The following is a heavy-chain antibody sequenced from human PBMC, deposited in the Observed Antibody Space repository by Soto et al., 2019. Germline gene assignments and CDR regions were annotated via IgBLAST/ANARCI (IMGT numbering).Heavy chain of an antibody. CDR1: GGSFSVYS. CDR3: ARDKITGLFDY. Sequence: SETLSLTCAVYGGSFSVYSWTWIRQPPGTGLEWIGEINHTGSTNYNPSLKSRVTISVDTSKNQFSLKLTSVTAADTAVYYCARDKITGLFDYWGQGTLVT. J-gene: IGHJ4*02. V-gene: IGHV4-34*01. D-gene: IGHD2-8*02. CDR2: INHTGST.